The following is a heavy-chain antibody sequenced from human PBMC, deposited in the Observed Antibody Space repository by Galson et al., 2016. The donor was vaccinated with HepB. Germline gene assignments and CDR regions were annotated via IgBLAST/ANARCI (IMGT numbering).Heavy chain of an antibody. CDR2: IYHSGTT. CDR1: GYSISNGYY. Sequence: ETLSLTCTVSGYSISNGYYWGWIRQSPGKGLEWIGSIYHSGTTFYNPSLKPRLTMSVDTSKNHFSLMLSSVTAADAAMYYCARVDVAMYDSIDDWGQGTLVTVSS. CDR3: ARVDVAMYDSIDD. V-gene: IGHV4-38-2*02. J-gene: IGHJ4*02. D-gene: IGHD5-12*01.